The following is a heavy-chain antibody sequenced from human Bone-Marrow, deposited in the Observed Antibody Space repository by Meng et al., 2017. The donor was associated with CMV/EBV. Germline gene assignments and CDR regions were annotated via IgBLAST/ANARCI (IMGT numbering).Heavy chain of an antibody. CDR2: INSDGSST. CDR3: ARVSPRVYQLLFDY. CDR1: GFTLSSYE. D-gene: IGHD2-2*01. Sequence: GGSLRLSCAASGFTLSSYEMNWVRQAPGKGLVWVSRINSDGSSTSYADSVKGRFTISRDNAKNTLYLQMNSLRAEDTAVYYCARVSPRVYQLLFDYWGQGTLVTVSS. V-gene: IGHV3-74*01. J-gene: IGHJ4*02.